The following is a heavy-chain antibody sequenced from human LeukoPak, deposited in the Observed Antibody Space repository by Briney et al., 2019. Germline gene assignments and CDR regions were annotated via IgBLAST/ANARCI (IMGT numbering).Heavy chain of an antibody. D-gene: IGHD3-22*01. Sequence: ASVKVSCKASGYTFTKYGITWVRQAPGQGLEWMGWISAYDGNTNYAQKLQGRVTMTTDTSSSTAYMELRSLRSDDTAVYYCARWDYYDSRTFDIWGQGTMVTVSS. CDR1: GYTFTKYG. V-gene: IGHV1-18*01. CDR2: ISAYDGNT. CDR3: ARWDYYDSRTFDI. J-gene: IGHJ3*02.